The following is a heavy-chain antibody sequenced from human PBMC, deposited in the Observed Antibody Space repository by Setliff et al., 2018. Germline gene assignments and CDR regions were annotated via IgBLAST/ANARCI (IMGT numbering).Heavy chain of an antibody. CDR3: AKDKDVRVDYFDY. D-gene: IGHD3-10*01. V-gene: IGHV3-23*01. CDR2: ISSSGSST. J-gene: IGHJ4*02. Sequence: PGGSLRLSCAASGFTLSSHEMNWVRQAPGKGLEWVSHISSSGSSTYYGDSVKGRFTISRDNSQNTLYLQMNSLRAEDTAIYYCAKDKDVRVDYFDYWGPGTLVTVSS. CDR1: GFTLSSHE.